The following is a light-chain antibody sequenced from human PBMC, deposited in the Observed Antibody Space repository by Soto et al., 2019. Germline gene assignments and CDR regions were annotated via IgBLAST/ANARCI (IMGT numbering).Light chain of an antibody. V-gene: IGLV2-23*01. CDR2: EGS. Sequence: QSVLTQPASVSGSPGQSITISCTGTSSDVGTYNLVSWYQHHPGKAPKFMIYEGSKRPSGVSNRFSGSKSGNTASLTISGLQAEDEADYYCCSYAGSGSFVFGAGTKLTVL. J-gene: IGLJ1*01. CDR3: CSYAGSGSFV. CDR1: SSDVGTYNL.